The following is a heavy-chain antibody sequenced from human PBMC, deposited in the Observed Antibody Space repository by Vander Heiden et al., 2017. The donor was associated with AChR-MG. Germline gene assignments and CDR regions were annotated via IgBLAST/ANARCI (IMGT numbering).Heavy chain of an antibody. J-gene: IGHJ6*02. V-gene: IGHV3-23*01. Sequence: EVQLLESGGGLVQPGGSLRLSCAASGFTFSSYAMSWVRQAPGKGLEWVSAISGSGGSTYYADSVKGRFTISRDNSKNTLYLQMNSLRAEDTAVYYCANWRAARGHGMDVWGQGTTVTVSS. D-gene: IGHD2-15*01. CDR2: ISGSGGST. CDR1: GFTFSSYA. CDR3: ANWRAARGHGMDV.